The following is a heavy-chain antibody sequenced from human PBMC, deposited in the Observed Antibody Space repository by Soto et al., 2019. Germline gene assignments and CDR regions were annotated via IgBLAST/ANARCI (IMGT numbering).Heavy chain of an antibody. CDR2: ISGSGGST. CDR1: GFTFSSYA. J-gene: IGHJ5*02. Sequence: EVQLLESGGGLVQPGGSLRLSCAASGFTFSSYAMSWVRQAPGKGLEWVSAISGSGGSTYYADSVKGRFTISRDNSKNTLYLQMNSLRAEDTAVYYCAKVPYYIVAILNWFDPWGQGTLVIVSS. V-gene: IGHV3-23*01. D-gene: IGHD5-12*01. CDR3: AKVPYYIVAILNWFDP.